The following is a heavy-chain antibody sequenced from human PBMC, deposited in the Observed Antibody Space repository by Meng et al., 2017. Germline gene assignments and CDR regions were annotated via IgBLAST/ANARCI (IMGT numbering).Heavy chain of an antibody. J-gene: IGHJ4*02. CDR2: ISYDGSNK. CDR3: ARDAFETATGSVGVDY. Sequence: QVWVVGAGGGVVQPWRSLRLSCAASRFTFSSYAMHWVRQAPGKGLEWVAVISYDGSNKYYADSVKGRFTISRDNSKNTLYLQMNSLRAEDTAVYYCARDAFETATGSVGVDYWGQGTLVTVSS. V-gene: IGHV3-30*01. CDR1: RFTFSSYA. D-gene: IGHD3-10*01.